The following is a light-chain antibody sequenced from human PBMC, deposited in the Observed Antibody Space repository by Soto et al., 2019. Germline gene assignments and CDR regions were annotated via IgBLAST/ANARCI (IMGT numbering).Light chain of an antibody. CDR1: QSIDTW. CDR2: KAS. J-gene: IGKJ1*01. V-gene: IGKV1-5*03. CDR3: QQYNCYRA. Sequence: DIQMTQSPSILSASVGDRVTITCRASQSIDTWLAWHQQKPGKAPKLLISKASNLESGVPSRFSGSGSGTEFTLTISSLQPDDFATYYCQQYNCYRAFGPGTKVEIK.